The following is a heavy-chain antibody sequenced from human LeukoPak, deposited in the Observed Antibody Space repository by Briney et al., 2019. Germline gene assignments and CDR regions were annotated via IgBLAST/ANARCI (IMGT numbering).Heavy chain of an antibody. CDR3: ARVLVVITKRYYMDV. CDR2: INHSGST. J-gene: IGHJ6*03. V-gene: IGHV4-34*01. CDR1: GGSFSGYY. D-gene: IGHD3-22*01. Sequence: SETLSLTCAVYGGSFSGYYWSWIRQPPGEGLEWIGEINHSGSTNYNPSLKSRVTISVDTSKNQFSLKLSSVTAADTAVYYCARVLVVITKRYYMDVWGKGTTVTVSS.